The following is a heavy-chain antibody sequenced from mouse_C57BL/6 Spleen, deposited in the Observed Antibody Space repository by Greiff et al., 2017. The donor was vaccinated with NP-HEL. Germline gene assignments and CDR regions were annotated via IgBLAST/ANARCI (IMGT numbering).Heavy chain of an antibody. V-gene: IGHV1-69*01. CDR3: ARGGLIPPFDY. D-gene: IGHD1-3*01. Sequence: VQLQQPGAELVMPGASVKLSCKASGYTFTSYWMHWVKQRPGQGLEWIGEIDPSDSYTNYNQKFKGKSTLTVDKSSSTAYMQLSSLTSEDSAVYYCARGGLIPPFDYWGQGTTLTVSS. CDR2: IDPSDSYT. J-gene: IGHJ2*01. CDR1: GYTFTSYW.